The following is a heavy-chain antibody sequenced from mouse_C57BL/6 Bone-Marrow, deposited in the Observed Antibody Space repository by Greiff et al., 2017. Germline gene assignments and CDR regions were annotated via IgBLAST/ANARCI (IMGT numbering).Heavy chain of an antibody. Sequence: QVQLKKSGPELVKPGASVKISCKASGYAFSSSWMNWVKQRPGKGLEWIGRIYPGDGDTNYNGKFKGKATLTADKSSSTAYMQLSSLTSEDSAVYFCARRVYYGSSWYFDVWGTGTTVTVSS. CDR1: GYAFSSSW. CDR3: ARRVYYGSSWYFDV. J-gene: IGHJ1*03. D-gene: IGHD1-1*01. CDR2: IYPGDGDT. V-gene: IGHV1-82*01.